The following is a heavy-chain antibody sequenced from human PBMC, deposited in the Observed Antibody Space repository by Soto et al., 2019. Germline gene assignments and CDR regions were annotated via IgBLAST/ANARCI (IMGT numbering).Heavy chain of an antibody. CDR3: ARAEGYSGTWGLFDP. D-gene: IGHD5-12*01. J-gene: IGHJ5*02. Sequence: QVQLQESGPGLVKPSQTLSLTCTVSGASISSGFYYWTWIRQFPGKGLEWIGYIYYRASTYYNPYLKSRITMSIDTSKNQFSLKLTSVTAADTAVYYCARAEGYSGTWGLFDPWGQGTLVAVSS. CDR1: GASISSGFYY. V-gene: IGHV4-31*03. CDR2: IYYRAST.